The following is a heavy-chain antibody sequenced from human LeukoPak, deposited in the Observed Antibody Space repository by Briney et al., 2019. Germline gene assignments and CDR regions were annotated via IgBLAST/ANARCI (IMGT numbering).Heavy chain of an antibody. V-gene: IGHV3-21*01. CDR3: ARADCSSSTCYLRRSWFDP. CDR2: ISTSSRYI. D-gene: IGHD2-2*01. J-gene: IGHJ5*02. CDR1: GFTLSNYD. Sequence: GGSLRLFCADSGFTLSNYDMNWVRQAPGKGLEWVSSISTSSRYIYYKDSVRGRFTISRDDAKNSLYLEMNSLRAEDTAVYYCARADCSSSTCYLRRSWFDPWGQGTLVTVSS.